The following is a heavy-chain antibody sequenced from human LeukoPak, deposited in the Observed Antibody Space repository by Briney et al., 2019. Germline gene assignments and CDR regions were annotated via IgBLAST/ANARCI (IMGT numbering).Heavy chain of an antibody. CDR2: IYYSGST. Sequence: PSETLSLTCTVSGGSISSSSYYWGWIRQPPGKGLEWIVSIYYSGSTYYNPSLKSRVTMSVDTSKNQFSLKLSSVTAADTAVYYCARVYYDSSGYYPFDYWGQGTLVTVSS. J-gene: IGHJ4*02. CDR3: ARVYYDSSGYYPFDY. V-gene: IGHV4-39*07. D-gene: IGHD3-22*01. CDR1: GGSISSSSYY.